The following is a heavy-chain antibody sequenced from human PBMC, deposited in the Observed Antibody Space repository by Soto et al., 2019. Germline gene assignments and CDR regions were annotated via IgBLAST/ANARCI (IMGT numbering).Heavy chain of an antibody. CDR1: GFTFSSYG. CDR2: ISYDGSNK. CDR3: AKDRYSSGWYRKYYYYGMDV. D-gene: IGHD6-19*01. V-gene: IGHV3-30*18. Sequence: GGSLRLSCAASGFTFSSYGMHWVRQAPGKGLEWVAVISYDGSNKYYADSVKGRFTISRDNSKNTLYLQMNSPRAEDTAVYYCAKDRYSSGWYRKYYYYGMDVWGQGTTVTVSS. J-gene: IGHJ6*02.